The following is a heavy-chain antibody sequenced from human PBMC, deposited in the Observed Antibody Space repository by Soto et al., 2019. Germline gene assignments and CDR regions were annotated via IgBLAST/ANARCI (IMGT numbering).Heavy chain of an antibody. CDR1: GFTFSSYA. Sequence: GGSLRLSCAASGFTFSSYAMSWVRQAPGKGLEWVSAISGSGGSTYYADSVKGRFTISRDNSKNTLYLQMNSLRAEDTAVYYCAKDLSFPGYSSPGYAFDIWGQGTMVTVSS. V-gene: IGHV3-23*01. D-gene: IGHD6-19*01. CDR3: AKDLSFPGYSSPGYAFDI. J-gene: IGHJ3*02. CDR2: ISGSGGST.